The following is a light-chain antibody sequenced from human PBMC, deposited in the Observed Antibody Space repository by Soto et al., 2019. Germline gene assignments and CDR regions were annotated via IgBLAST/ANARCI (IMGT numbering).Light chain of an antibody. CDR2: GAS. J-gene: IGKJ4*01. V-gene: IGKV3-20*01. CDR3: QHYDSSPLT. CDR1: QSVSSSY. Sequence: EIVLTQSPGTLSLSPGERATLSCRASQSVSSSYLAWYHQKPGQAPRLLIYGASSKATGIPDRFSGSGSGRAVTLNISTLDPEDVAVYYCQHYDSSPLTFGGGTKVEIK.